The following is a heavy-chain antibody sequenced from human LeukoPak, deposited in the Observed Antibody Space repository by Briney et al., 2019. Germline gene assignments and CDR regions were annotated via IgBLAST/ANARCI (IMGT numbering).Heavy chain of an antibody. CDR1: GFTFSVYY. CDR3: PREVTFGGVIAVGSYFDY. J-gene: IGHJ4*02. V-gene: IGHV3-11*06. Sequence: PGGSLRHSCAASGFTFSVYYMRWIRQAPGKGWVRVSYISSSSSYTNYADSVKGRFTISRDNAQTSLYLPMNNLRAQATAEYYCPREVTFGGVIAVGSYFDYWGQGGLVTVS. CDR2: ISSSSSYT. D-gene: IGHD3-16*02.